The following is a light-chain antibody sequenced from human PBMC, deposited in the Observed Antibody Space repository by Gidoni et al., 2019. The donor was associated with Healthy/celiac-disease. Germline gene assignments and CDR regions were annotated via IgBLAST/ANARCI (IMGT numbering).Light chain of an antibody. V-gene: IGKV1-39*01. Sequence: DLQMTQSPSSVSASVGDRVTITCRASQSISSYLNWYQQKPGKAPKLLNYASSSLQRGVPSRFRGRGSATDFTLTISSLQPEDFATYYCQQSYSTPITFGQGTRLEIK. CDR2: ASS. J-gene: IGKJ5*01. CDR1: QSISSY. CDR3: QQSYSTPIT.